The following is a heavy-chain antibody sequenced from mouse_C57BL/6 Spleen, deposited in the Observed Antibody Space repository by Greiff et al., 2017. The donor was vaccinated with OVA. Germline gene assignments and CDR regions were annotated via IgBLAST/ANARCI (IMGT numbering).Heavy chain of an antibody. CDR2: INYDGSST. J-gene: IGHJ2*01. Sequence: EVKLMESEGGLVQPGSSMKLSCTASGFTFSDYYMAWVRQVPEKGLEWVANINYDGSSTYYLDSLKSRFIISRDNAKNILYLQMSSLKSEDTATYYCARSRRITTVTDLDYWGQGTTLTVSS. CDR3: ARSRRITTVTDLDY. D-gene: IGHD1-1*01. V-gene: IGHV5-16*01. CDR1: GFTFSDYY.